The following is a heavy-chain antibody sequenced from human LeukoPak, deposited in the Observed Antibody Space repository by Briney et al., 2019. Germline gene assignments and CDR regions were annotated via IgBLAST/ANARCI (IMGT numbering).Heavy chain of an antibody. V-gene: IGHV3-15*01. J-gene: IGHJ6*03. Sequence: PGGSLRLSCAASGFTFSNAWMSWVRQAPGKGLEWVGRIKSKTDGGTTDYAAPVKGRFTISRDDSKNTLYLQMNSLKTEDTAVYYCTTGLLVLRYFDWSLRYYMDVWGKGTTVTVSS. CDR1: GFTFSNAW. D-gene: IGHD3-9*01. CDR3: TTGLLVLRYFDWSLRYYMDV. CDR2: IKSKTDGGTT.